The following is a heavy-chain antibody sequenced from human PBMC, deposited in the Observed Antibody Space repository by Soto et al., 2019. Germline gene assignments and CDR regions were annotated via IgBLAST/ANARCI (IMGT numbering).Heavy chain of an antibody. V-gene: IGHV4-39*01. J-gene: IGHJ4*02. CDR1: FGSFSRGTYY. CDR2: IYYSGST. Sequence: SETLSLTCSVFFGSFSRGTYYWSWIRMPPGKGLEWIGSIYYSGSTYYIPSLKSRVTLSVDTSKNQFSLMLSSVTAAVTSVYYCSRLDIVVVVAASPVWGQGTLVTVSS. D-gene: IGHD2-15*01. CDR3: SRLDIVVVVAASPV.